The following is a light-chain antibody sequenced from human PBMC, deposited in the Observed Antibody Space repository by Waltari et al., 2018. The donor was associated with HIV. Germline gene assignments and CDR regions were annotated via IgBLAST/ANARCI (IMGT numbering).Light chain of an antibody. CDR2: STS. CDR3: QQSNSYPLT. CDR1: QDISTY. V-gene: IGKV1-9*01. J-gene: IGKJ4*01. Sequence: DIQLTQSPSFLSASVGDRVTITCRASQDISTYVAWYQQKPGKAPNLLIYSTSILRTGVPSRFRSSGSGTEFTLTVTNLQPEDFALYYCQQSNSYPLTFGGGTRVEIK.